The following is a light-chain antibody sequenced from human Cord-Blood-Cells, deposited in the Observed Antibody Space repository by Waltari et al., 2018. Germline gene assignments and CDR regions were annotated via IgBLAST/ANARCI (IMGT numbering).Light chain of an antibody. J-gene: IGKJ4*01. Sequence: DIQMTQYPSSLSASVGDRVPITCQASQDISNYLNWYQQKPGKAPKLLIYDASNLETGVPSRFSGSGSGTDFTFTISSLQPEDIATYYCQQYDNLPLTFGGGTKVEIK. CDR1: QDISNY. CDR3: QQYDNLPLT. V-gene: IGKV1-33*01. CDR2: DAS.